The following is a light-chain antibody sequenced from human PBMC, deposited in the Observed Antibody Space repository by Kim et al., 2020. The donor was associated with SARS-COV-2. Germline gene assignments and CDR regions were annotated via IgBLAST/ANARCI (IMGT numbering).Light chain of an antibody. Sequence: APATTHRTTCGGTGIGRERVHVYQQQQGPAPLLVIYYDKDRPSRIPDRFCVSNSGNAATLTMSSVGAGAEADYYCQVWASGSDPWVFGRGTQVTVL. V-gene: IGLV3-21*04. CDR3: QVWASGSDPWV. CDR2: YDK. CDR1: GIGRER. J-gene: IGLJ3*02.